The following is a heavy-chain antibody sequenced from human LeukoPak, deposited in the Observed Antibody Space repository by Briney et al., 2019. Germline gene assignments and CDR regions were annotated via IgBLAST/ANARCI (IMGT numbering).Heavy chain of an antibody. Sequence: GASVKVSCKASGYTFTGYYMHWVRQAPGQGLEWMGRINPNSGGTNYAQKFQGRVTMTRDTSISTAYMELSRLRSDDTAVYYCARDQRTYYSSSSTFDYWGQGTLVTVSS. V-gene: IGHV1-2*06. D-gene: IGHD6-6*01. CDR3: ARDQRTYYSSSSTFDY. CDR1: GYTFTGYY. CDR2: INPNSGGT. J-gene: IGHJ4*02.